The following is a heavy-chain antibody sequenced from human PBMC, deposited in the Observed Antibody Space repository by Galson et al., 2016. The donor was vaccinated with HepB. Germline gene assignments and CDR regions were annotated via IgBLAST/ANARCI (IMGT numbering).Heavy chain of an antibody. J-gene: IGHJ4*02. Sequence: SLRLSCAASGFTFSGYGMHWVRQAPGKGLEWVAQISYDGNRKYYTDSVKGRFTISRDNSKNILYLQMYSLTPEDAAVYYCAKLGSSSSTGSTPDDSWGQGTLVTVSS. CDR3: AKLGSSSSTGSTPDDS. D-gene: IGHD3-10*01. CDR1: GFTFSGYG. CDR2: ISYDGNRK. V-gene: IGHV3-30*18.